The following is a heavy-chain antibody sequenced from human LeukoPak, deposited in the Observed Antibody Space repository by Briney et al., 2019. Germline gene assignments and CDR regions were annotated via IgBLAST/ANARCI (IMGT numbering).Heavy chain of an antibody. CDR3: AKTRKGIDY. Sequence: GGSLRLSCAVSGLTVSNNYMSWVRQAPGKGLEWVSVIYSGGSTYYADSVKGRFTISRDNSKNTLYLQMNSLRVEDTAVYYCAKTRKGIDYWGQGTLVTVSS. D-gene: IGHD1-14*01. CDR1: GLTVSNNY. CDR2: IYSGGST. V-gene: IGHV3-53*01. J-gene: IGHJ4*02.